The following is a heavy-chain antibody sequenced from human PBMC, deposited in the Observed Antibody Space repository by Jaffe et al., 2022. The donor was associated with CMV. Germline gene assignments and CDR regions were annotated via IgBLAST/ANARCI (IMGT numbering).Heavy chain of an antibody. Sequence: EVQLVESGGGLVQPGGSLRLSCVASGFTFSSYEMNWVRQAPGKGLEWVSYISSSGDTMSYPDSVKGRFTISRDNARNSLYLQMDSLTAEDTAVYFCARDLPSVSGPDAFDIWGQGTLVTVSS. CDR2: ISSSGDTM. V-gene: IGHV3-48*03. J-gene: IGHJ3*02. CDR3: ARDLPSVSGPDAFDI. CDR1: GFTFSSYE. D-gene: IGHD1-1*01.